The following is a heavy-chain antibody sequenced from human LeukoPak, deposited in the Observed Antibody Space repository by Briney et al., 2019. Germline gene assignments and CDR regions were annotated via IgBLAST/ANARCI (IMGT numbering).Heavy chain of an antibody. CDR1: GFTFSSYA. Sequence: GGSLRLSCAASGFTFSSYAMSWVRQAPGKGLEWVSAISGSGGSTYYADSVKGRFTISRDNSKNTLYLQMNSLRAEDTAVYYCAKDVQIAMVRGVIGSFDAFDIWGQGTMVTVSS. J-gene: IGHJ3*02. D-gene: IGHD3-10*01. CDR2: ISGSGGST. V-gene: IGHV3-23*01. CDR3: AKDVQIAMVRGVIGSFDAFDI.